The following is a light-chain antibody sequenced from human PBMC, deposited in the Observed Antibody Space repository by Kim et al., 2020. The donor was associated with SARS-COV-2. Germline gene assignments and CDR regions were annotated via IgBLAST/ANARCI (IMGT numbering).Light chain of an antibody. CDR3: QVWDSRNGQVL. J-gene: IGLJ2*01. CDR2: YGS. Sequence: SYELTQPPSVSVAPGKTATITCGGNSIGGKSVHWYQQKPGQAPLLAIYYGSHRPSGIPERFSGSNSGNTATLTISGVEAGDEADYYCQVWDSRNGQVLFGGGTKVTVL. V-gene: IGLV3-21*04. CDR1: SIGGKS.